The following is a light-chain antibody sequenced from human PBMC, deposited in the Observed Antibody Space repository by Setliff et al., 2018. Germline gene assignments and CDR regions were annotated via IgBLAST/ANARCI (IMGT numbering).Light chain of an antibody. CDR2: AVT. J-gene: IGLJ1*01. CDR1: SSDVGGYNY. CDR3: CSYVRGSAYV. Sequence: QSALTQPASVSGSPGQSITISCTGTSSDVGGYNYVSWYQQHPGKAPKLMIYAVTKRPSGVSNRFSGSKSGKAASLTISGLQAEDEADYYCCSYVRGSAYVFGTGTKV. V-gene: IGLV2-14*01.